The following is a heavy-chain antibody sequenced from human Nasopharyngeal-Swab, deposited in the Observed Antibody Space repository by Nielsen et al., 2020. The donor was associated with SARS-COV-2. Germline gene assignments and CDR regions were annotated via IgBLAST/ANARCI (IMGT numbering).Heavy chain of an antibody. V-gene: IGHV3-15*01. CDR3: TTDQGSGWFFI. D-gene: IGHD6-19*01. Sequence: ETLSLTCAASGFTFSNAWMSWVRQAPGKGLEWVGRIKSKTDGGTTDYAAPVKGRFTISRDDSKNTLYLQMNSLKTEDTAVYYCTTDQGSGWFFIWGQGTLVTVSS. J-gene: IGHJ4*02. CDR1: GFTFSNAW. CDR2: IKSKTDGGTT.